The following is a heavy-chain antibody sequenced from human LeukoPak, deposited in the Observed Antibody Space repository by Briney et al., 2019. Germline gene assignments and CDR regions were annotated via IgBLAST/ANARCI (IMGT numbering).Heavy chain of an antibody. CDR1: GGSFSGYY. CDR3: ARNRASFNWFDP. J-gene: IGHJ5*02. CDR2: INHSGST. V-gene: IGHV4-34*01. Sequence: SETLSLTCAVYGGSFSGYYWSWIRQPPGKGLEWIGEINHSGSTNYNPSLKSRVTISVDTSKNQFSLKLSSVTAADTAVYYCARNRASFNWFDPWGQGTLVTVSS. D-gene: IGHD1-14*01.